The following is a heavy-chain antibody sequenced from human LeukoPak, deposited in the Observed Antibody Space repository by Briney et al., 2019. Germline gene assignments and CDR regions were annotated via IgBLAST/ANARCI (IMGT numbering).Heavy chain of an antibody. CDR1: GGSISSGSYY. CDR2: IYTSGST. D-gene: IGHD2-2*02. V-gene: IGHV4-61*02. CDR3: ARGREPAAIGYYFDY. J-gene: IGHJ4*02. Sequence: SETLSLTCTVSGGSISSGSYYWSWIRQPAGKGLEWIGRIYTSGSTNYNPSPKSRVTISVDTSKNQFSLKLSSVTAADTAVYYCARGREPAAIGYYFDYWGQGTLVTVSS.